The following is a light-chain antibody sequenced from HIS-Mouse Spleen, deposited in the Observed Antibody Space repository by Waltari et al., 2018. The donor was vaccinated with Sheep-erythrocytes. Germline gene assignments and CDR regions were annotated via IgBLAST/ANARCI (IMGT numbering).Light chain of an antibody. CDR3: QAWDSSTAWNVV. Sequence: SYELTQPPSVSVSPGQTASITCSGDKLGDKYACWYQQKPGQSPGLVIYQDSKRPSGFPERFSGPNSGNTATLTISGTQAMDEADYYCQAWDSSTAWNVVFGGGTKLTVL. CDR1: KLGDKY. CDR2: QDS. V-gene: IGLV3-1*01. J-gene: IGLJ2*01.